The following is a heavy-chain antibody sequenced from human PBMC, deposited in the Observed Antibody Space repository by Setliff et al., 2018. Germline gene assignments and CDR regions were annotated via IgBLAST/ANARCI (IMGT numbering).Heavy chain of an antibody. Sequence: SETLSLTCAVYGGSFSGYYWNWIRQAPGKGLEWIGELNHRGTTSYTPSLKGRVTISVDTSKNLFSLKLSSVTAADTAVYFCARGPRFDYESPTYRRRFDPWGQGTAVTVSS. CDR2: LNHRGTT. D-gene: IGHD3-22*01. J-gene: IGHJ5*02. CDR3: ARGPRFDYESPTYRRRFDP. V-gene: IGHV4-34*01. CDR1: GGSFSGYY.